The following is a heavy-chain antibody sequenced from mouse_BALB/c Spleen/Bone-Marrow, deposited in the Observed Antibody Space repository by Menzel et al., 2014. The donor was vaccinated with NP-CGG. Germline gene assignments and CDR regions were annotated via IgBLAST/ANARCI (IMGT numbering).Heavy chain of an antibody. Sequence: VKQVESGPGLVSPSQSLSISCTVSGFSLSRYSVHWVRQPPGKGLVWLGMIWGGGSTDYNSALKSRLSISKDNTKSQVYLKMNSQQTDDSAMYCCARNGNSFAYWGQGTLVTVSA. CDR1: GFSLSRYS. CDR2: IWGGGST. J-gene: IGHJ3*01. V-gene: IGHV2-6-4*01. CDR3: ARNGNSFAY. D-gene: IGHD2-1*01.